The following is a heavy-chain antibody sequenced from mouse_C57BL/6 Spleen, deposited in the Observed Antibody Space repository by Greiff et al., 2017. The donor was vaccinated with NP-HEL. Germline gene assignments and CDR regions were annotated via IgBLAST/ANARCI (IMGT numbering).Heavy chain of an antibody. D-gene: IGHD2-1*01. J-gene: IGHJ4*01. CDR2: IDPSDSYT. CDR1: GYTFTSYW. Sequence: HVQLQQPGAELVMPGASVKLSCKASGYTFTSYWMHWVKQRPGQGLEWIGEIDPSDSYTNYNQKFKGKSTLTVDKSSSTAYMQLSSLTSEDSAVYYCARRHLLWYPMDYWGQGTSVTVSS. V-gene: IGHV1-69*01. CDR3: ARRHLLWYPMDY.